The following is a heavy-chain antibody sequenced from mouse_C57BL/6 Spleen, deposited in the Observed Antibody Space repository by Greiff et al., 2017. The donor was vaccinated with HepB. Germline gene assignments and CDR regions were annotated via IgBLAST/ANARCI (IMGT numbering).Heavy chain of an antibody. CDR2: INPGSGGT. CDR1: GYAFTHYL. J-gene: IGHJ2*01. CDR3: ARGETDYFDY. Sequence: QVQLQQSGAELVRPGTSVKVSCKASGYAFTHYLIEWVKQRPGRGLEWIGVINPGSGGTNYNEKFKGKATLTADKSSSTAYMQLSSLTSEDSAVYFCARGETDYFDYWGQGTTLTVSS. V-gene: IGHV1-54*01.